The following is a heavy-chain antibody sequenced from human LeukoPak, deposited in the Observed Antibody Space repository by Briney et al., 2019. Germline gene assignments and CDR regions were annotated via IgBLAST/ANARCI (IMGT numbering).Heavy chain of an antibody. CDR2: IEQDGSET. J-gene: IGHJ4*02. CDR3: ATRGDLSWFGALRH. Sequence: PGGSLRLSCVVSGFSLSNYWMDWVRQAPGEGLEGVAFIEQDGSETAYADSVKGRFTISRDNAKNSLYLQMNSLRVEDTAVYYCATRGDLSWFGALRHWSQGTLVTVSS. CDR1: GFSLSNYW. V-gene: IGHV3-7*01. D-gene: IGHD3-16*02.